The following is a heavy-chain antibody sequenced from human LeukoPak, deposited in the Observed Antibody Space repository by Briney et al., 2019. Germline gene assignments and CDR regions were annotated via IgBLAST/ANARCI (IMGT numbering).Heavy chain of an antibody. J-gene: IGHJ4*02. D-gene: IGHD4-17*01. Sequence: PSETLSLTCTVSGGSISNYYWSWIRQPPGKGLEWIGYIYYSGSTNYNSSLKSRVIISVDTSKNQFSLKLSSVAAADTAVYYCARDYGDYFDYWGQGTLVTVSS. CDR2: IYYSGST. CDR3: ARDYGDYFDY. V-gene: IGHV4-59*01. CDR1: GGSISNYY.